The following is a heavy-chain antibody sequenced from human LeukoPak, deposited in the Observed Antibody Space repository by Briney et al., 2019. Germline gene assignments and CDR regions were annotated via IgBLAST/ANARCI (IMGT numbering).Heavy chain of an antibody. Sequence: ASVKVSCKASGYTFTSYGISWVRQAPGQGLEWMGWISAYNGNTNYAQKLQGRVTITADESTSTAYMELSSLRSEDTAVYYCARTGARYSGSYAQDDWFDPWGQGTLVTVSS. CDR3: ARTGARYSGSYAQDDWFDP. CDR1: GYTFTSYG. D-gene: IGHD1-26*01. CDR2: ISAYNGNT. J-gene: IGHJ5*02. V-gene: IGHV1-18*01.